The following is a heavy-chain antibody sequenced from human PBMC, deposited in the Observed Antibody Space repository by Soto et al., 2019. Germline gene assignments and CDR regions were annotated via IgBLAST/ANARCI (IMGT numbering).Heavy chain of an antibody. CDR3: ARVAYGDCADYGMDV. Sequence: ASVKVSCKAPGYTFTGYYMHWVRQAPGQGLEWMGWINPNSGGTNYAQKFQGWVTMTRDTSISTAYMELSRLRSDDTAVYYCARVAYGDCADYGMDVWGQGTTVTVSS. J-gene: IGHJ6*02. CDR2: INPNSGGT. CDR1: GYTFTGYY. D-gene: IGHD4-17*01. V-gene: IGHV1-2*04.